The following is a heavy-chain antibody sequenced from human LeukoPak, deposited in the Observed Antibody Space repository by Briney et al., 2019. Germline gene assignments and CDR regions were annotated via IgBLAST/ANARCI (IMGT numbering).Heavy chain of an antibody. CDR2: IYYSGST. CDR3: ASPASDYGDYSY. CDR1: GFTFSNYY. D-gene: IGHD4-17*01. J-gene: IGHJ4*02. Sequence: GSLRLSCTASGFTFSNYYMNWVRQPPGKGLEWIGSIYYSGSTYYNPSLKSRVTISVDTSKNQFSLKLSSVTAADTAVYYCASPASDYGDYSYWGQGTLVTVSS. V-gene: IGHV4-39*01.